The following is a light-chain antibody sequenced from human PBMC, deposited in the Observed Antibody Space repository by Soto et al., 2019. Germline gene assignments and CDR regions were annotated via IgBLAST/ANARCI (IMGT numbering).Light chain of an antibody. V-gene: IGKV3-20*01. J-gene: IGKJ1*01. CDR3: QQYGSSPWT. CDR1: QTIRSNY. CDR2: GAS. Sequence: ETVLTQSPGTLSLSPGERATLSCRASQTIRSNYLAWYRQTPGQAPRLLIYGASNRATVIADRFSGIGSGTDFTLIISRLEPEDFALYYCQQYGSSPWTFGQGTKVEIK.